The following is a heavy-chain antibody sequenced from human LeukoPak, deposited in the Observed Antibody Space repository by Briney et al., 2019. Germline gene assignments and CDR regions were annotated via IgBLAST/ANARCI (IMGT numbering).Heavy chain of an antibody. J-gene: IGHJ4*02. D-gene: IGHD3-10*01. V-gene: IGHV3-23*01. CDR1: GGSISSSSYY. Sequence: ETLSLTCTVSGGSISSSSYYWGWIRQPPGKGLEWVSAISGSGGSTYYADSVKGRFTISRDNSKNTLYLQMNSLRAEDTAVYYCAKGAIWFGEAIDYWGQGTLVTVSS. CDR2: ISGSGGST. CDR3: AKGAIWFGEAIDY.